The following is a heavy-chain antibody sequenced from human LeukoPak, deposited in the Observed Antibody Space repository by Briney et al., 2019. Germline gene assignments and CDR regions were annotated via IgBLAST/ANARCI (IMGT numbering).Heavy chain of an antibody. Sequence: PGRSLRLSCAASGFIFSNYGMHWVRQAPGKGLEWVAVISHDGRTAFYADSVKGRFTISRDNAKNSLYLQMNSLRAEDTAVYYCARESYSYGFSGGDYWGQGTLVTVSS. CDR3: ARESYSYGFSGGDY. CDR1: GFIFSNYG. CDR2: ISHDGRTA. J-gene: IGHJ4*02. V-gene: IGHV3-30*03. D-gene: IGHD5-18*01.